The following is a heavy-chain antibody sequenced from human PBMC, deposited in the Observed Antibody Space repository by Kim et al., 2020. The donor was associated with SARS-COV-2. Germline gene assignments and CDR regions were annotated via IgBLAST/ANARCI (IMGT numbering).Heavy chain of an antibody. Sequence: GGSLRLSCAASGFTVNNYYIKWVRQAPGKGLEWVSLIYPGRGTYYADSVKGRFTISRDDSKNTVYLQMNSLRTEDTALYYCARGPRRDDNNPTISWGQGTLVTVSS. CDR3: ARGPRRDDNNPTIS. J-gene: IGHJ5*02. CDR2: IYPGRGT. D-gene: IGHD1-1*01. V-gene: IGHV3-66*01. CDR1: GFTVNNYY.